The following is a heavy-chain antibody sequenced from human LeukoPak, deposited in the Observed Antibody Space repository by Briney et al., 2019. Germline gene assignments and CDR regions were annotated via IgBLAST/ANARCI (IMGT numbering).Heavy chain of an antibody. D-gene: IGHD3-16*01. J-gene: IGHJ3*02. V-gene: IGHV3-23*01. CDR3: AKEWGPYAFDI. CDR2: ISGSGGST. Sequence: GGSLRLSCAASGFTFSDYYMSWIRQASGKGLEWVSAISGSGGSTYYADSVKGRFTISRDNSKNTLYLQMNSLRAEDTAVYYCAKEWGPYAFDIWGQGTMVTVSS. CDR1: GFTFSDYY.